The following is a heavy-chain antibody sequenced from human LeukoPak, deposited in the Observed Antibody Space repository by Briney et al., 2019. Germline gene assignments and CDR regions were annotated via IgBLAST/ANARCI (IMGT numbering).Heavy chain of an antibody. V-gene: IGHV4-61*02. D-gene: IGHD3-3*01. J-gene: IGHJ6*02. CDR1: GGSISSGSYY. Sequence: SQTLSLTCTVSGGSISSGSYYWSWIRQPAGKGLEWIGRIYTSGSTNYNPSLKSRVTISVDTSKNQFSLKLSSVTAADTAVCYCAREVEHDFWSGYLNYYYGMDVWGQGTTVTVSS. CDR2: IYTSGST. CDR3: AREVEHDFWSGYLNYYYGMDV.